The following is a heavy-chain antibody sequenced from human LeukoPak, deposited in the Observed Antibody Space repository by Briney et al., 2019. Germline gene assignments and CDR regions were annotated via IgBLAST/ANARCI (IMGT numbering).Heavy chain of an antibody. J-gene: IGHJ5*02. V-gene: IGHV3-7*01. D-gene: IGHD4-23*01. CDR1: GFTFSSYW. CDR2: IKQDGSEK. Sequence: PGGSLRLSCAASGFTFSSYWMSWVRQAPGKGLEWVANIKQDGSEKYYVDSVKGRFTISRDNAKNSLYLQMNSLRAEDTAVYYCARDNSAKATRWFDPWGQGTLVTVSS. CDR3: ARDNSAKATRWFDP.